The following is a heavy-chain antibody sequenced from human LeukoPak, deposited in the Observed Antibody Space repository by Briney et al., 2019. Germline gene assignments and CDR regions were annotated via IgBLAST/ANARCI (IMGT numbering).Heavy chain of an antibody. CDR3: AREHYDSIGSDAFDI. D-gene: IGHD3-22*01. J-gene: IGHJ3*02. CDR1: GYTLTAYY. Sequence: ASDKVSCKTSGYTLTAYYMNRVRQAPGQGLKWIGRINPNGRGTKHEQKSQDRVTMTRDTSISTAYMEPGRLRSDDTAVYYGAREHYDSIGSDAFDIWGQGTMVTVSS. V-gene: IGHV1-2*06. CDR2: INPNGRGT.